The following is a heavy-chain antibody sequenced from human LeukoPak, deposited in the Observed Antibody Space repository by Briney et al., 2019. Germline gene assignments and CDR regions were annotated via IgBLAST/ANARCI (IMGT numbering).Heavy chain of an antibody. D-gene: IGHD5-18*01. CDR2: ISSSSSYI. CDR1: GFTFSSYS. CDR3: ARGAAMVIGSY. V-gene: IGHV3-21*01. Sequence: GGSLRLSCAASGFTFSSYSMNWVRQAPGKGLEWVSSISSSSSYIYYADSVKGRFTISRDNAKNSLYLQMNSLRAEDTAVYYCARGAAMVIGSYWGQGTLVTVSS. J-gene: IGHJ4*02.